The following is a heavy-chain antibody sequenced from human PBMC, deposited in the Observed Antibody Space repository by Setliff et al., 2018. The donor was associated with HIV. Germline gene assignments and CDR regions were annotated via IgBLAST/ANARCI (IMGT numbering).Heavy chain of an antibody. CDR1: GYTFTDYY. D-gene: IGHD3-22*01. Sequence: WASVKVSCKASGYTFTDYYIHWVRQAPGQGLEWMGRINPNNGGTNYAQKFQGRVTMTRDTSISTAYIELSSLRSEDTAVYYCARGGVYYYDSSGWSMDYWGQGTQVTVSS. CDR2: INPNNGGT. J-gene: IGHJ4*02. CDR3: ARGGVYYYDSSGWSMDY. V-gene: IGHV1-2*06.